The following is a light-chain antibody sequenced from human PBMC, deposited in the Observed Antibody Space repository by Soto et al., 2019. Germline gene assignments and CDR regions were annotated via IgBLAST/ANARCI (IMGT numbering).Light chain of an antibody. CDR3: QQYNSYSAIT. CDR2: GAS. J-gene: IGKJ5*01. V-gene: IGKV3D-15*01. Sequence: EIVMTQSPATLSVSPGERAKLSCRASQSVSSNLAWYQQKPCQAPRLLIYGASSRATGIPARFSGSGSGTDFTLTISSLQPDDFATYYCQQYNSYSAITFGQGTRLEIK. CDR1: QSVSSN.